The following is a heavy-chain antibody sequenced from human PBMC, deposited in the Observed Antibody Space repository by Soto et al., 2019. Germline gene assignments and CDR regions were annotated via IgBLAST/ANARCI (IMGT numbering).Heavy chain of an antibody. J-gene: IGHJ4*02. V-gene: IGHV4-59*01. CDR3: ARDTGTHDSSGFTDY. CDR1: GGSISSYY. D-gene: IGHD3-22*01. CDR2: IYYSGST. Sequence: SETLSLTCTVSGGSISSYYWSWIRQPPGKGLEWIGYIYYSGSTNYNPSLKSRVTISVDTSKNQFSLKLSSVTAADTAVYCCARDTGTHDSSGFTDYWGQGTLVTVSS.